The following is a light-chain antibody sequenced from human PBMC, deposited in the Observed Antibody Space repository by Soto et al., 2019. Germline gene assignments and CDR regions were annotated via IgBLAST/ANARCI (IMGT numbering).Light chain of an antibody. Sequence: QSALTQPASVSGSLGQSITISCTGSNNDIGSYNFVSWFQQLPGKAPKLMISDVSNRPSGVSDRFSGSKSGNMASLTISGLQAEDEADYYCSSYTSDYTLIFGGGTKVTVL. CDR1: NNDIGSYNF. J-gene: IGLJ2*01. CDR3: SSYTSDYTLI. CDR2: DVS. V-gene: IGLV2-14*03.